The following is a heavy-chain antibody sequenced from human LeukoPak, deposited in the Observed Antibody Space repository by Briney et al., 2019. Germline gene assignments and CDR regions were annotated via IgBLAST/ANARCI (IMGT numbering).Heavy chain of an antibody. CDR2: MNPNSGNT. CDR1: GYTFTSYD. CDR3: ARDRWLRYFDWLLNYCYYYGMDV. Sequence: ASVKVSCKASGYTFTSYDINWVRQATGQGLEWMGWMNPNSGNTGYAQKFQGRVTMTRNTSISTAYMELSSLRSEDTAVYYCARDRWLRYFDWLLNYCYYYGMDVWGQGTTVTVSS. V-gene: IGHV1-8*01. D-gene: IGHD3-9*01. J-gene: IGHJ6*02.